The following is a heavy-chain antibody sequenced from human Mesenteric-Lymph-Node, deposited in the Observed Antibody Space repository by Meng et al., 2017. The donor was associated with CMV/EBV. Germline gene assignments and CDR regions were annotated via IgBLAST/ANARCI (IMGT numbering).Heavy chain of an antibody. J-gene: IGHJ6*02. D-gene: IGHD4-23*01. CDR3: ARAGALDDYGGKPGMDV. CDR1: GYTFTGYY. Sequence: ASVKVSCKASGYTFTGYYMHWVRQAPGQGLEWMGWINPNSGGTNYAQKFQGRVTMTRDTSISTAYMELSRLRSDDTAVYYCARAGALDDYGGKPGMDVWGQGTTVTVSS. CDR2: INPNSGGT. V-gene: IGHV1-2*02.